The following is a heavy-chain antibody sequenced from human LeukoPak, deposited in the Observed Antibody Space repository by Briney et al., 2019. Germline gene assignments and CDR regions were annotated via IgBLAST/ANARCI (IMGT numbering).Heavy chain of an antibody. CDR2: ISSSGSTI. V-gene: IGHV3-48*03. D-gene: IGHD3-22*01. Sequence: PGGSLRLSCAASGFTFSSYEMNWVRQAPGKGLEWVSYISSSGSTIYCADSVKGRFTISRDNAKNSLYLQMNSLRAEDTAVYYCARGGTMIVSRDYFDYWGQGTLVTVSS. CDR3: ARGGTMIVSRDYFDY. CDR1: GFTFSSYE. J-gene: IGHJ4*02.